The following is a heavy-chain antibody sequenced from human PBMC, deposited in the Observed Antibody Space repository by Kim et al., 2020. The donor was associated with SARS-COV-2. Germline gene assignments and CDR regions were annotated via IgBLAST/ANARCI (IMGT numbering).Heavy chain of an antibody. D-gene: IGHD2-2*01. V-gene: IGHV1-18*04. Sequence: ASVKVSCKASGYTFTSYGIDWVRQAPGQGLEWMGWVSAYNGNTNYAENFQGRVTMTTDTSTSTAYMELRSLRSDDTAVYYCARDYCSRRSCFGSAYFQHWGQATLVTVSA. CDR2: VSAYNGNT. CDR1: GYTFTSYG. J-gene: IGHJ1*01. CDR3: ARDYCSRRSCFGSAYFQH.